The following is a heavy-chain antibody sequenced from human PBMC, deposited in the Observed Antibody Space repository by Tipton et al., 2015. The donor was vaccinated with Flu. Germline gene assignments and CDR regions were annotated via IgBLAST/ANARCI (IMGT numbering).Heavy chain of an antibody. V-gene: IGHV3-74*03. Sequence: SLRLSCAASGFTFSNYWMHWVRQLPGEGLEWVSRMNPDGTIITYADSVKGRFTVSRDNAKGMLYLQMNSLRVEDTAMYFCTRNPLTPEGAWGQGTMVTVSS. CDR1: GFTFSNYW. J-gene: IGHJ5*02. CDR2: MNPDGTII. CDR3: TRNPLTPEGA.